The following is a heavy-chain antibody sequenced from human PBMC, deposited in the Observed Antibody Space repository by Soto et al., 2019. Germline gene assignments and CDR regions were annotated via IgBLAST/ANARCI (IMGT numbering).Heavy chain of an antibody. CDR3: AGELGYCSSTSCSVGGTIGHGMDV. V-gene: IGHV5-10-1*01. Sequence: PGESLKISCKGSGYSFTSYWISWVRQMPGKGLEWMGRIDPSDSYTNYSPSFQGHVTISADKSISTAYLQWSSLKASDTAMRYCAGELGYCSSTSCSVGGTIGHGMDVWGQGTTVTVSS. CDR2: IDPSDSYT. D-gene: IGHD2-2*01. CDR1: GYSFTSYW. J-gene: IGHJ6*02.